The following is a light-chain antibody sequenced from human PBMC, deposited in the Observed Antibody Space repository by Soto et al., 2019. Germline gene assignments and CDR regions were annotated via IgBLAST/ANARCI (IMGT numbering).Light chain of an antibody. CDR1: QSVSANY. CDR3: QQYGSSPPYT. Sequence: IVLTQSPGTLSLSPGARATLSCRASQSVSANYIAWYQQKPGQSPRLLIYGSSDRATGIPDRFSGSGSETDFTLTISRVEPEDFAVYYCQQYGSSPPYTFGQGTKLEIK. J-gene: IGKJ2*01. V-gene: IGKV3-20*01. CDR2: GSS.